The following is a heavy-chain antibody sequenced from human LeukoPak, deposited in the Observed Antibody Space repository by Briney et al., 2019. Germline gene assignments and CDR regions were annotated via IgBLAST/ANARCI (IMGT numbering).Heavy chain of an antibody. CDR2: IYYSGST. V-gene: IGHV4-30-4*08. CDR1: GGSISSGDYY. Sequence: SQTLSLTCTVSGGSISSGDYYWSWIRQPPGKGLEWIGYIYYSGSTYYNPSLKSRVTISVDTSKNQFSLKLSSVTAADTAVYYCARSAVVVPASFDYWGQGTLVTVSS. CDR3: ARSAVVVPASFDY. J-gene: IGHJ4*02. D-gene: IGHD2-2*01.